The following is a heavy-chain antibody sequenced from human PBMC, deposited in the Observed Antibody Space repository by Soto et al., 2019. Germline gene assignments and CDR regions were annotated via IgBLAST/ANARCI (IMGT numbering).Heavy chain of an antibody. D-gene: IGHD3-10*01. CDR3: AKDAKGLWFGELLFDY. CDR1: GFTFSSYA. J-gene: IGHJ4*02. Sequence: GGSLRLSCAASGFTFSSYAMSWVRQAPGKGLEWVSAISGSGGSTYYADSVKGRFTISRDNSKNTLYLQMNSLRAEDTAVYYCAKDAKGLWFGELLFDYWGQGTLVTVSS. CDR2: ISGSGGST. V-gene: IGHV3-23*01.